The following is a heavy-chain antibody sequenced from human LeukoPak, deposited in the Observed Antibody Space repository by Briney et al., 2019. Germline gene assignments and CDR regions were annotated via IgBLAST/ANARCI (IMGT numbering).Heavy chain of an antibody. D-gene: IGHD2-21*01. CDR2: IIPIFGTA. CDR3: ARALPFRSVGPWFDP. CDR1: GYTFTSYG. J-gene: IGHJ5*02. Sequence: GASVKVSCKASGYTFTSYGISWVRQAPGQGLEWMGGIIPIFGTANYAQKFQGRVTITADESTSTAYMELSSLRSEDTAVYYCARALPFRSVGPWFDPWGQGTLVTVSS. V-gene: IGHV1-69*13.